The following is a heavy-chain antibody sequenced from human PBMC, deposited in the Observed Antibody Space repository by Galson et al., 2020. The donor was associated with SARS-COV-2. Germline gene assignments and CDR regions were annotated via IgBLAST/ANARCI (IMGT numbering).Heavy chain of an antibody. CDR1: GFTFDDYA. V-gene: IGHV3-9*01. Sequence: GGSLRLSCAASGFTFDDYAMHWVRQAPGKGLEWVSGISWNSGSIGYADSVKGRFTISRDNAKNSLYLQMNSLRAEDTALYYCAKDYMVLWFGELSGGYDYWGQGTLVTVSS. J-gene: IGHJ4*02. CDR3: AKDYMVLWFGELSGGYDY. D-gene: IGHD3-10*01. CDR2: ISWNSGSI.